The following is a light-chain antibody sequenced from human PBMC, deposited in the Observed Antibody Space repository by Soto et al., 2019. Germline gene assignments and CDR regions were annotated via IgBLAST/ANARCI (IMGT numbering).Light chain of an antibody. V-gene: IGLV1-47*03. CDR1: ASTIGRNY. J-gene: IGLJ1*01. CDR3: AAWDDNLSGLYV. CDR2: RNS. Sequence: QSVLTQSPSASGTPGQRVTISGSGSASTIGRNYVYWYQQLPGTAPQLLIYRNSQRPSGVPDRFSGSKSGTSASLAISGLWSEDEADYYCAAWDDNLSGLYVFGAGTKVTVL.